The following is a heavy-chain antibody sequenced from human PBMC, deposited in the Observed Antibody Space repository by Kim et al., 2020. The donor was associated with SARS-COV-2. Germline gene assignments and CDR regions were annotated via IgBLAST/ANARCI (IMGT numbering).Heavy chain of an antibody. D-gene: IGHD1-1*01. Sequence: GGSLRLSCAASGFTFSSYAMSWVRQAPGKVLEWVSAISGSGGSTYYADSVKGRFTISRDNSKHTLYLQMNSLRAEDTAVYYCAKDEEAGTRRAQCLNYWGEGTLVAVSS. V-gene: IGHV3-23*01. CDR2: ISGSGGST. CDR3: AKDEEAGTRRAQCLNY. J-gene: IGHJ4*02. CDR1: GFTFSSYA.